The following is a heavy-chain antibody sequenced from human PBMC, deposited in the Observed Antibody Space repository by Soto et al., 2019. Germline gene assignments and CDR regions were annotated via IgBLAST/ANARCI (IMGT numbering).Heavy chain of an antibody. CDR3: ASFSSSDPLALEWSHYLDY. CDR2: IYSGGST. D-gene: IGHD3-3*01. CDR1: GFTVSSNY. V-gene: IGHV3-53*04. Sequence: ELQLVESGGGLVQPGGSLRLSCAASGFTVSSNYMSWVRQAPGKGLEWVSVIYSGGSTYYADSVKGRFTISRHNSKKALYLQMNILSAADTSVYFCASFSSSDPLALEWSHYLDYWGQGTLVTVSS. J-gene: IGHJ4*02.